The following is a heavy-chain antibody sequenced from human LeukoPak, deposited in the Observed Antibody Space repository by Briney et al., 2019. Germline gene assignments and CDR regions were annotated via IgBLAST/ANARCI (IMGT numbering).Heavy chain of an antibody. CDR1: GFTFSSYS. Sequence: PGGSLRLSCAASGFTFSSYSMNWVRQAPGKGLEWVSSISSSSSYIYYADSVKGRFTISRDNAKNSLYLQMNSLRAEDTAVYYCARERVAGTGSFDYWGQGTLVTVSS. J-gene: IGHJ4*02. CDR2: ISSSSSYI. D-gene: IGHD6-19*01. V-gene: IGHV3-21*01. CDR3: ARERVAGTGSFDY.